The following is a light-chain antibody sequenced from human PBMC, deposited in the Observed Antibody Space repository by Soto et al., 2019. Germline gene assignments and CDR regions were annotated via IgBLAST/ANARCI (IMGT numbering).Light chain of an antibody. CDR2: AAS. CDR3: QQANTFPWT. CDR1: QDISTR. J-gene: IGKJ1*01. V-gene: IGKV1-12*01. Sequence: DIQLTQSHSSVSASVGDRVTITCRASQDISTRLAWYQQKPGTAPKLLIYAASTLLSGVPSRFSGSGSGTDFSLTVSSLQPEDLATYFCQQANTFPWTFGQGTKV.